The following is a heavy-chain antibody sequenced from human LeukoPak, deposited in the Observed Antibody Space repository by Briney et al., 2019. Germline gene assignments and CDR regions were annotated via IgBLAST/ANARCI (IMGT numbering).Heavy chain of an antibody. CDR3: ARDLTATDYFDY. CDR1: GYTFTSYY. J-gene: IGHJ4*02. CDR2: INPSGGST. V-gene: IGHV1-46*01. Sequence: ASVKVSCKASGYTFTSYYMHWVRQAPGQGLERMGIINPSGGSTSYAQKFQGRVTMTRDTSTSTVYMELSSLRSEDTAVYYCARDLTATDYFDYWGQGTLVTVSS. D-gene: IGHD5-24*01.